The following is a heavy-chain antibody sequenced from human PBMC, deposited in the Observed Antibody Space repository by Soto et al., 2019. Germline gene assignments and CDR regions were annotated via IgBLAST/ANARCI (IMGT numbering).Heavy chain of an antibody. V-gene: IGHV3-15*01. CDR2: IKSKTDGRTT. CDR3: TSLYYGH. CDR1: EFTFTYSW. Sequence: GGSLRLSCAASEFTFTYSWMSWLRQSPGKGLEWIGRIKSKTDGRTTDYAAPVKGRFTISRDESQNPLYLQMNSLKTEDTAVYYCTSLYYGHWGQGTLVTVS. D-gene: IGHD3-16*02. J-gene: IGHJ4*02.